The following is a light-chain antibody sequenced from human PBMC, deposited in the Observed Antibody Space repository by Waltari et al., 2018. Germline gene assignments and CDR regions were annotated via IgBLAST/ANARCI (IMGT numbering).Light chain of an antibody. J-gene: IGKJ1*01. CDR1: QSISSW. CDR3: QQYKSYPWT. V-gene: IGKV1-5*03. Sequence: DIQMTQSPSTLSASVGARVTMSCRASQSISSWLAWYHQKPGKAPKLLISETSSLEGGVPARFSGSGSGTEFTLTISSLQPDDFATYYCQQYKSYPWTFGQGTKVEIK. CDR2: ETS.